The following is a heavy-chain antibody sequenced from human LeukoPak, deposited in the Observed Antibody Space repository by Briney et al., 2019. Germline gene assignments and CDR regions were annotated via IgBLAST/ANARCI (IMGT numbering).Heavy chain of an antibody. CDR2: IIPIFGTA. CDR3: ARRLYSSGYSGWFDP. Sequence: GASVKVSCKASGGTFSSYAISWVRQAPGQGLEWMGGIIPIFGTANYAQKFQGRVTITTDESTSTAYMELSSLRSEDTAVYYCARRLYSSGYSGWFDPWGQGTLVTVSS. J-gene: IGHJ5*02. D-gene: IGHD3-22*01. CDR1: GGTFSSYA. V-gene: IGHV1-69*05.